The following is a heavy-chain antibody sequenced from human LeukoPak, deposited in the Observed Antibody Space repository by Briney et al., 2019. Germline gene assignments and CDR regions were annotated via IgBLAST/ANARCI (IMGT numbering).Heavy chain of an antibody. CDR1: GFTFSSYA. CDR3: AKLADTGGSSWYWYFDY. D-gene: IGHD6-13*01. Sequence: GGSLRLSCAASGFTFSSYAMSWVRQAPGKGLEWVSAISGSGGSTYYADSVKGRFTISRDNSKNTLYLQMNSLRAEDTAVYYRAKLADTGGSSWYWYFDYWGQGTLVTVSS. CDR2: ISGSGGST. J-gene: IGHJ4*02. V-gene: IGHV3-23*01.